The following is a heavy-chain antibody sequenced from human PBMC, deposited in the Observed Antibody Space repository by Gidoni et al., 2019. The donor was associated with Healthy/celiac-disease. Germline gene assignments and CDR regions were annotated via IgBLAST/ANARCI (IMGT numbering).Heavy chain of an antibody. D-gene: IGHD1-26*01. CDR1: GGSFSGYY. CDR3: ARVARVGATNFGWFDP. Sequence: QVQLQQWGAGLLKPSETLSLTCAVYGGSFSGYYWSWIRQPPGKGLGWIGEINHSGSTNYNPSLKSRVTISVDTSKNQFSLKLSSVTAADTAVYYCARVARVGATNFGWFDPWGQGTLVTVSS. V-gene: IGHV4-34*01. J-gene: IGHJ5*02. CDR2: INHSGST.